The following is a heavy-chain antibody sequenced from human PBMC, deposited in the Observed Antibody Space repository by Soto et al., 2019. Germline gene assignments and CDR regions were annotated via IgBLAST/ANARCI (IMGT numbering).Heavy chain of an antibody. CDR2: IWYDGSNK. Sequence: QVQLVESGGGVVQPGRSLRLSCAASGFTFSSYGMHWVRQAPGKGLEWVAVIWYDGSNKYYADSVKGRFTISRDNSKNTLYLQMNSLRAEDTAVYYCARLQMATACIDYWGQGTLVTVSS. J-gene: IGHJ4*02. CDR3: ARLQMATACIDY. CDR1: GFTFSSYG. D-gene: IGHD5-18*01. V-gene: IGHV3-33*01.